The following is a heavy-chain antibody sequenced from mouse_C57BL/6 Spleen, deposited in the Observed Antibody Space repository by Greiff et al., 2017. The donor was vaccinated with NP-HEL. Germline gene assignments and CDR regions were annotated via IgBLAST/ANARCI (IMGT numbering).Heavy chain of an antibody. D-gene: IGHD3-2*01. J-gene: IGHJ2*01. V-gene: IGHV3-6*01. CDR1: GYSITSGYY. Sequence: EVKLLESGPGLVEPSQSLSLTCSVTGYSITSGYYWNWIRQFPGNKLEWMGYISYDGSNNYNPSLKNRISITRDTSKNQFFLKLNSVTTEDTATYYCASLIDRRYFDYWGQGTTLTVSS. CDR3: ASLIDRRYFDY. CDR2: ISYDGSN.